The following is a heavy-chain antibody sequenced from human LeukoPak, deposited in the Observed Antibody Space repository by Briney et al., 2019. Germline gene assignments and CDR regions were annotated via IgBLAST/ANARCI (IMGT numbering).Heavy chain of an antibody. CDR2: IYYSGST. V-gene: IGHV4-59*01. CDR3: ARGAASATGDWFDP. J-gene: IGHJ5*02. D-gene: IGHD6-13*01. Sequence: SETLSLTCMVSGGSISSYYWSWIRKPPGKGLEGIGYIYYSGSTKYNPSLKSRVTISVDTSKNQFSLRLSSVTAADTAVYYCARGAASATGDWFDPWGQGTLVTVSS. CDR1: GGSISSYY.